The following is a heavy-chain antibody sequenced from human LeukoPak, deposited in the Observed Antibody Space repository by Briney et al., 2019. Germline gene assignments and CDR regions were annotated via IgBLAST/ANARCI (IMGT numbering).Heavy chain of an antibody. Sequence: GGSLRLSCAASGFIVSSNYMIWVRQAPGKGRKWVSIIYSGGGTYYADSVKGRFTISRDNSRNTLYLQMTSLRAEDTAVYYCARDLDYGGRSNFDHWGQGTLVTVSS. CDR3: ARDLDYGGRSNFDH. CDR1: GFIVSSNY. D-gene: IGHD4-23*01. J-gene: IGHJ4*02. V-gene: IGHV3-53*01. CDR2: IYSGGGT.